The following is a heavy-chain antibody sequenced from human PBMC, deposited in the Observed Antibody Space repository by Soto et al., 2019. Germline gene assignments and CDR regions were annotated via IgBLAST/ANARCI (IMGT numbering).Heavy chain of an antibody. J-gene: IGHJ4*02. CDR2: ISSSSSYI. V-gene: IGHV3-21*04. Sequence: PGGSLRLSCAASGFTFSSYSMNWVRQAPGKGLEWVSSISSSSSYIYYADSVKGRFTISRDNAKNSLYLQMNSLRAEDTAVYYCARDHFGGSYEYDFDYWGQGTLVTVSS. CDR1: GFTFSSYS. CDR3: ARDHFGGSYEYDFDY. D-gene: IGHD1-26*01.